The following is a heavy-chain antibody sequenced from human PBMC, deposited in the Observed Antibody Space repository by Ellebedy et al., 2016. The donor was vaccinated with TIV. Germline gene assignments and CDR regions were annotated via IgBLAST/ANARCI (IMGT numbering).Heavy chain of an antibody. Sequence: SETLSLTCTVSGGSISNYYWSWVRQPPGKGLEWIGYIYYSGTSKYNASLKSRVTISVDTSKNQFSLKLSSVTSADTAVYYCARLKAVRDISMYNYFDSWGQGTLVTVSS. D-gene: IGHD5-12*01. J-gene: IGHJ5*01. CDR3: ARLKAVRDISMYNYFDS. CDR1: GGSISNYY. CDR2: IYYSGTS. V-gene: IGHV4-59*01.